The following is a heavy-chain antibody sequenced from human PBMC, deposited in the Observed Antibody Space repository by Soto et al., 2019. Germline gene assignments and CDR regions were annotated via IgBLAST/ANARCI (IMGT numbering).Heavy chain of an antibody. Sequence: QVQLVQSGAEVKKPGASVKVSCKASGYTFTSYGISWVRQAPGHGPAWMGRISTYNGNPNYVQKLQGEVTTATDTSANTGDQSLRRLRYDDTAVYDGARDPGYSTTWHQAFDIWGYGETCTVCS. D-gene: IGHD6-13*01. CDR3: ARDPGYSTTWHQAFDI. CDR2: ISTYNGNP. V-gene: IGHV1-18*01. CDR1: GYTFTSYG. J-gene: IGHJ3*02.